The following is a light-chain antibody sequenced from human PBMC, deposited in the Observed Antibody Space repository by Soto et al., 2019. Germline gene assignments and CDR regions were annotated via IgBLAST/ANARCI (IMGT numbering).Light chain of an antibody. V-gene: IGKV1-9*01. J-gene: IGKJ1*01. CDR1: QGISSY. CDR2: AAS. Sequence: IQLTQSPSSLSASVGDRVTITCLASQGISSYLAWYQQKPGKAPKLLIYAASTLQSGVPSRFSGNGSGTDFTLTISSLQPEDFATYYCQQLNSYPWTFGQGTKVEIK. CDR3: QQLNSYPWT.